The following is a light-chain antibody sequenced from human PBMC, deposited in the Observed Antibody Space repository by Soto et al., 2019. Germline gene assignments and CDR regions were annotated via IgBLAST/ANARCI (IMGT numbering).Light chain of an antibody. CDR1: QVMSSW. CDR3: QQASSFPFT. Sequence: DIQMTQSPSSLAASVGDRVTITCRASQVMSSWLVWYQQKPGHAPKLLIYAATNLQSGVPSRFSGSASGTEFTPTISNVQPEDFATYYCQQASSFPFTFGGGTEVQIK. J-gene: IGKJ4*01. V-gene: IGKV1-12*01. CDR2: AAT.